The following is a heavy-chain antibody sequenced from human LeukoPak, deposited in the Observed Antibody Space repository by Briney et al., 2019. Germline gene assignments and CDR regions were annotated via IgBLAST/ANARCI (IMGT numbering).Heavy chain of an antibody. J-gene: IGHJ5*01. V-gene: IGHV1-18*01. CDR1: GYTFNTNG. Sequence: AASVTVSCTASGYTFNTNGLNWVRQAPGQGLEWMGWINANTGSTNYAQIFQGGVTMTTDTSTSTAYMELTSLTSDDTAIYYCARDAFQGSSWSNWFDSWGQGTLVIVSS. CDR3: ARDAFQGSSWSNWFDS. CDR2: INANTGST. D-gene: IGHD6-13*01.